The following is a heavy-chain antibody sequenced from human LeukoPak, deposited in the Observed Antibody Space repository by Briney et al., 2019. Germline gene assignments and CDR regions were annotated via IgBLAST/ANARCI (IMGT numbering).Heavy chain of an antibody. V-gene: IGHV4-34*01. CDR3: AREVRSWRRPRNWFDP. J-gene: IGHJ5*02. Sequence: SETLSLTCAVYGGSFSGYYWSWIRQPPGKGLEWIGEINHSGSTNYNPSLKSRVTISVDTSKNQFTLKLSSATAADTAVYYCAREVRSWRRPRNWFDPWGKGTLVTVSS. D-gene: IGHD6-13*01. CDR2: INHSGST. CDR1: GGSFSGYY.